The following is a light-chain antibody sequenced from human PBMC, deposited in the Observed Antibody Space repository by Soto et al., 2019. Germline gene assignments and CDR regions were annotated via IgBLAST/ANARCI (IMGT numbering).Light chain of an antibody. Sequence: QSVLPQPPSASGTPGQRVTISCSGSSSNIGSNTVKWYQQLPGTAPKLLIYSNNQRPSGVPDRFSDSKSGTSASLAISGLQSEDEADYYCAAWDDSLNGYVFGTGTKVTVL. CDR1: SSNIGSNT. V-gene: IGLV1-44*01. CDR2: SNN. CDR3: AAWDDSLNGYV. J-gene: IGLJ1*01.